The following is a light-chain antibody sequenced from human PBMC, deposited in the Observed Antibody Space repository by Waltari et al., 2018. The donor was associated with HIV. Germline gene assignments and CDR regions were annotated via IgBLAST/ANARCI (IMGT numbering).Light chain of an antibody. CDR2: QVS. Sequence: TQSPLSLSVTVGQPAAISCKSNQSLAFRDGTSYLFWYLPRPGHPPRRLLYQVSHRDSGVPGRITGSGSDTDFTLRISRVEAEDAGFYFCMQATSWPHTFGQRTELQI. CDR1: QSLAFRDGTSY. CDR3: MQATSWPHT. V-gene: IGKV2-30*01. J-gene: IGKJ2*01.